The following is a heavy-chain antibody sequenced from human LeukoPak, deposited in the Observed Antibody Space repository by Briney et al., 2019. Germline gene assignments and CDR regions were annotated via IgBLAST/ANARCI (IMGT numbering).Heavy chain of an antibody. J-gene: IGHJ4*02. CDR2: ISAYNGDT. D-gene: IGHD3-22*01. V-gene: IGHV1-18*01. CDR3: ARDGAYHDSSGSYYGVGDDF. Sequence: ASVKVSCKASGYTFGSYGITWVRQAPGQGLEWMGWISAYNGDTSYAQKFQVRVTMTTDTSTTTAYMELRSLRSDDTAVYYCARDGAYHDSSGSYYGVGDDFWGQGTLVTVSS. CDR1: GYTFGSYG.